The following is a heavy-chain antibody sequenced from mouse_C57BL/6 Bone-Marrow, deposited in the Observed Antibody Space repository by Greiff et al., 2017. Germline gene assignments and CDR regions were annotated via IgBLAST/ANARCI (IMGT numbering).Heavy chain of an antibody. V-gene: IGHV1-69*01. D-gene: IGHD2-13*01. Sequence: QVQLQQPGAELVMPGASVKLSCKASGYTFTSYWMHWVKQRPGQGLEWIGEIDPSDSYTNYNQKFKGKYTLTVDKSSSTAYMQLSSLTSEDSAVYDCERGVYYGGDFDYWGQGNTLKVS. J-gene: IGHJ2*01. CDR2: IDPSDSYT. CDR3: ERGVYYGGDFDY. CDR1: GYTFTSYW.